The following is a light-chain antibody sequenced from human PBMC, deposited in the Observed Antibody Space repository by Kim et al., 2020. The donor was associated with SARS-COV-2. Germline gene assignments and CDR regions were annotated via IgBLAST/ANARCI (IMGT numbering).Light chain of an antibody. CDR2: TDN. J-gene: IGLJ3*02. CDR3: AAWNDSLNGWV. CDR1: GSNIGSNT. V-gene: IGLV1-44*01. Sequence: ELTQPPSASGTPGQRVTISCSGSGSNIGSNTVNWYQQLPGTAPKLLIHTDNQRPSGVPDRFSGSKSGTSASLAISGLQSDDEADYYCAAWNDSLNGWVFGGGTKLTVL.